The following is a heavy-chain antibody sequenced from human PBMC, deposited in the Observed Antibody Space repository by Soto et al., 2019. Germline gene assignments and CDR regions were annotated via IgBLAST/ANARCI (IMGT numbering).Heavy chain of an antibody. CDR1: GYTFTGYY. V-gene: IGHV1-2*04. J-gene: IGHJ6*02. Sequence: ASVTVSCKASGYTFTGYYMHWVRQAPGQGLEWMGWINPNSGGTNYAQKFQGWVTMTRDTSISTAYMELSRLRSDDTAVYYCARGGDIVVVPAAPYYYYYGMDVWGQGTTVTVSS. CDR3: ARGGDIVVVPAAPYYYYYGMDV. D-gene: IGHD2-2*01. CDR2: INPNSGGT.